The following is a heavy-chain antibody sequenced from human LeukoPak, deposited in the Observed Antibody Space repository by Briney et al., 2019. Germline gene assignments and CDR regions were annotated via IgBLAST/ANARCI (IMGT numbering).Heavy chain of an antibody. D-gene: IGHD3-22*01. V-gene: IGHV1-69*13. CDR1: GGTFSSYA. Sequence: ASVKVSCKASGGTFSSYAISWVRQAPGQGLEWMGGIIPIFGTANYAQMFQGRVTITADESTSTAYMELSSLRSEDTAVYYCARDLEGYYDSSGYDNDYRGQGTLVTVSS. CDR3: ARDLEGYYDSSGYDNDY. CDR2: IIPIFGTA. J-gene: IGHJ4*02.